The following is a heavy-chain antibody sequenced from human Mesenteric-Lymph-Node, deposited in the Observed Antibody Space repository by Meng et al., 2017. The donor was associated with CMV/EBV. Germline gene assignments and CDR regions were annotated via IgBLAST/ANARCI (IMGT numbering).Heavy chain of an antibody. J-gene: IGHJ4*02. CDR1: GFTFSSYW. CDR2: IKQDGSEK. CDR3: AREFGYYGSGSIDY. V-gene: IGHV3-7*01. D-gene: IGHD3-10*01. Sequence: ASGFTFSSYWMSWVRQAPGKGLEWVANIKQDGSEKYYVDSVKGRSTISRDNAKNSLYLQMNSLRAEDTAVYYCAREFGYYGSGSIDYWGQGTLVTVSS.